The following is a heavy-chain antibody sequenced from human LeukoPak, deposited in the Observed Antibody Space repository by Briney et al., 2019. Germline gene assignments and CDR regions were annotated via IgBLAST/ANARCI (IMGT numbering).Heavy chain of an antibody. J-gene: IGHJ4*02. CDR1: GITFSRYW. D-gene: IGHD6-19*01. V-gene: IGHV3-7*03. Sequence: GGSLRLSCVDSGITFSRYWMSWVRQAPGKGLEWVANIKQDGGEKYYVDSVKGRFTISRDNAKNSLYLQMNSLRVEDTAVYYCARDSSGPAFWGQGTLVTVSS. CDR3: ARDSSGPAF. CDR2: IKQDGGEK.